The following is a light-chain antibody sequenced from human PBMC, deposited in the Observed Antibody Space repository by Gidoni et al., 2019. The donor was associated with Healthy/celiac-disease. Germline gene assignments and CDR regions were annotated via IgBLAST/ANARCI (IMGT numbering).Light chain of an antibody. J-gene: IGKJ1*01. CDR1: QSVLYSSNNKNY. V-gene: IGKV4-1*01. Sequence: DIVMTQSPDSLAVSLGERATINCKSSQSVLYSSNNKNYLAWYPQKPGQPPKLLIYWASTRESGVPDRFSGSGSRTDFTLTISSLQAEDVAVYYCQQYYSTPPTFGQGTKVEIK. CDR2: WAS. CDR3: QQYYSTPPT.